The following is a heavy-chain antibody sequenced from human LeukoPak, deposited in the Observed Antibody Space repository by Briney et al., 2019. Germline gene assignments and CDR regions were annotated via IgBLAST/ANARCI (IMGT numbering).Heavy chain of an antibody. V-gene: IGHV1-8*01. J-gene: IGHJ6*02. CDR2: MNPNSGNT. CDR3: ATVTVTTFSPQNYGMDV. D-gene: IGHD4-17*01. Sequence: ASVKVSCKAFGYTFTSYDINWVRQATGQGLEWMGWMNPNSGNTGYAQKFQGRVTMTRNTSISTAYMELSSLRSEDTAVYYCATVTVTTFSPQNYGMDVWGQGTTVTVSS. CDR1: GYTFTSYD.